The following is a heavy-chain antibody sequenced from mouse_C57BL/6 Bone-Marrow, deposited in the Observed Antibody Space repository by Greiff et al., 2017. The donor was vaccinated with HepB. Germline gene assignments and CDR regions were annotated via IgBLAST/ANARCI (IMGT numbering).Heavy chain of an antibody. CDR1: GYTFTNYW. Sequence: VKLQESGAELVRPGTSVKMSCKASGYTFTNYWIGWVKQRPGHGLEWIGDIYPGGGYTNYNEKFKGKATLAADKSSSTAYMQLSSLTSEDSAIYDSARKEGSSGCALDYWGQGTSVTVSS. V-gene: IGHV1-63*01. D-gene: IGHD3-2*02. CDR2: IYPGGGYT. J-gene: IGHJ4*01. CDR3: ARKEGSSGCALDY.